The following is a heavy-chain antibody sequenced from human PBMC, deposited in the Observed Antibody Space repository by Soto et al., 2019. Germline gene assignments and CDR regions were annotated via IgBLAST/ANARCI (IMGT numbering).Heavy chain of an antibody. CDR3: AKVTHRGPIAVAGPLGS. CDR2: FNPSGLST. D-gene: IGHD6-19*01. V-gene: IGHV1-46*01. CDR1: GSITNHH. J-gene: IGHJ4*02. Sequence: QVHLVQSGAEVKKPGASVNVSCQASGSITNHHMHWVRQAPVQGLEWMGIFNPSGLSTTYAQKIQGRVTISRDTSTSTVYMELSSLTSEDTAVYFCAKVTHRGPIAVAGPLGSWGQGTLVIVSS.